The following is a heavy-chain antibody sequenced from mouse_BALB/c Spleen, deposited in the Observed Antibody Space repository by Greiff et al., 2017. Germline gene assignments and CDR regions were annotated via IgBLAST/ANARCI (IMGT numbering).Heavy chain of an antibody. D-gene: IGHD2-1*01. CDR3: ARDEMVTTAMDY. CDR2: ISSGGSYT. Sequence: EVMLVESGGGLVKPGGSLKLSCAASGFTFSSYAMSWVRQTPEKRLEWVATISSGGSYTYYPDSVKGRFTISRDNAKNTLYLQMSSLRSEDTAMYYCARDEMVTTAMDYWGQGTSVTVSS. CDR1: GFTFSSYA. V-gene: IGHV5-9-1*01. J-gene: IGHJ4*01.